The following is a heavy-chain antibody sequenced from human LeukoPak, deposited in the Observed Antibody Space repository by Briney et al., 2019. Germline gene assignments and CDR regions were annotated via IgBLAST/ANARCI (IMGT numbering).Heavy chain of an antibody. CDR1: GFTFSSYA. CDR3: AKGGYYGSGSYYLDQ. CDR2: ISGSGGST. V-gene: IGHV3-23*01. J-gene: IGHJ4*02. Sequence: GGSLRLSCAASGFTFSSYAMSWVRQAPGKGLEWVSAISGSGGSTYYADSVKGRFATSRDSSKNTLFLQMNSLRAEDTAVYYCAKGGYYGSGSYYLDQWGQGTLVTVSS. D-gene: IGHD3-10*01.